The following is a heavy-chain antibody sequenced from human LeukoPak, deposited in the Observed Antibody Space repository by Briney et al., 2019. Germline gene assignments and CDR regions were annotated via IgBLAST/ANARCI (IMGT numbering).Heavy chain of an antibody. CDR1: GFNFSDHY. V-gene: IGHV3-11*01. J-gene: IGHJ5*02. D-gene: IGHD3-10*01. Sequence: KTGGSLRLSCAASGFNFSDHYMSWLRQAPGKGLEWLAYISSSDYSRYYADSVKGRFTISRDNTKNSLFLQMNSLRDGDTAVYYCARGKRRFDPWGQGTLVTVSS. CDR3: ARGKRRFDP. CDR2: ISSSDYSR.